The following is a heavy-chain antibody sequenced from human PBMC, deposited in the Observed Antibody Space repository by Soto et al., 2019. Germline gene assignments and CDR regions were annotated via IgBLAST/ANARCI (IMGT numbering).Heavy chain of an antibody. Sequence: PSETLSLTCTVSGGSVSSGDYYWSWIRQPPGKGLEWIGYIYYSGNTNYNPSLKSRVLISVDTSENLFSLKLTSVTAADTAVYYCARIPVDTSMIYWLDPWGQGTLVTVSS. CDR3: ARIPVDTSMIYWLDP. D-gene: IGHD5-18*01. J-gene: IGHJ5*02. CDR1: GGSVSSGDYY. CDR2: IYYSGNT. V-gene: IGHV4-61*08.